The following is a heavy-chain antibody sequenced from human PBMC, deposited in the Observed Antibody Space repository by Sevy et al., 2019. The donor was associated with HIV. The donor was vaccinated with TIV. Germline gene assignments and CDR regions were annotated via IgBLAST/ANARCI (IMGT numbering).Heavy chain of an antibody. D-gene: IGHD6-13*01. J-gene: IGHJ4*02. V-gene: IGHV4-30-4*01. CDR1: GGSVGNDDYY. CDR3: ARGVASSGAYKFDY. Sequence: SETLSLTCTVSGGSVGNDDYYWSWIRQPPGKGLEWIGYIFYSASTYYNPSLKSRGSISVDTSKNHFSLRLRSVTAADTAVYYCARGVASSGAYKFDYWGPGTLVTVSS. CDR2: IFYSAST.